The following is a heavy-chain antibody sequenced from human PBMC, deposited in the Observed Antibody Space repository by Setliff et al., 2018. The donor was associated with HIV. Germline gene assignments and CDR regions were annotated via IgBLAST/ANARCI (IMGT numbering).Heavy chain of an antibody. V-gene: IGHV4-34*01. CDR1: GGSFSAYY. CDR3: SRVQDDFGCFDY. CDR2: IYYSGIT. D-gene: IGHD4-17*01. J-gene: IGHJ4*02. Sequence: SETLSLTCAVYGGSFSAYYWGWIRQPPGKGLEWIGSIYYSGITYYNPSLKSRVTISVDTPKNQFSLKLSSVTAADTAVYYCSRVQDDFGCFDYWGQGTLVTVSS.